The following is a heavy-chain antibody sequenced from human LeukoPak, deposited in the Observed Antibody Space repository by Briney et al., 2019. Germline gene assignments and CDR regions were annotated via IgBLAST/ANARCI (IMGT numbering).Heavy chain of an antibody. CDR1: GYTFTSYG. V-gene: IGHV1-18*01. CDR2: ISAYNGNT. J-gene: IGHJ4*02. CDR3: AKARVYYDSSGSSALDY. D-gene: IGHD3-22*01. Sequence: ASVKVSCKASGYTFTSYGISWVRQAPGQGLEWMGWISAYNGNTNYAQKLQGRVTMTTDTSTSTAYMELRSLRSDDTAVYYCAKARVYYDSSGSSALDYWGQGTLVTVSS.